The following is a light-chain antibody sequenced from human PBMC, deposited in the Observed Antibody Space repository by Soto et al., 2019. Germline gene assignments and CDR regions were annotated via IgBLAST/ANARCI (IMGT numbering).Light chain of an antibody. J-gene: IGLJ1*01. CDR2: DVT. CDR3: SSYTSFKTLV. V-gene: IGLV2-14*01. CDR1: SSDVGGYKY. Sequence: QPALTQPASVSESPGQSITISCTGSSSDVGGYKYVSWYQQHPGKAPKLLIYDVTNRPSGVSNRFSGSKSGYTASLTISGLQSEDEADYCSSYTSFKTLVFGTGTKLTVL.